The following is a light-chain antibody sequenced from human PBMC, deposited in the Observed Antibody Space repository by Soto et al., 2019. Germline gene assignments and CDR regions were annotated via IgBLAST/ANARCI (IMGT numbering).Light chain of an antibody. CDR1: SSDVGGYKH. Sequence: QSALTQPASVSGSPGQSITISCTGTSSDVGGYKHVSWYQHHPGKAPKLLIYEVSNRPSGVSDRFSGSKSGCSASLTISGLQADDEADYYCNSQSSSGIRVFGTGTKVTVL. J-gene: IGLJ1*01. CDR3: NSQSSSGIRV. CDR2: EVS. V-gene: IGLV2-14*01.